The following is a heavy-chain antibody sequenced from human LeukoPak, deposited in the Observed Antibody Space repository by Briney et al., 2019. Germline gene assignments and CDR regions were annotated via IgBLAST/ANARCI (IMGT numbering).Heavy chain of an antibody. Sequence: GGSLRLSCAASGFTFSSYGMHWVRQAPGKGLEWVAFIRYDGSNKYYVDSVKGRFTISRDNSKNTLYLQMNSLRAEDTAVYYCAKAAVYDSSGYRYYYYYYMDVWGKGTTVTVSS. CDR3: AKAAVYDSSGYRYYYYYYMDV. D-gene: IGHD3-22*01. J-gene: IGHJ6*03. CDR2: IRYDGSNK. CDR1: GFTFSSYG. V-gene: IGHV3-30*02.